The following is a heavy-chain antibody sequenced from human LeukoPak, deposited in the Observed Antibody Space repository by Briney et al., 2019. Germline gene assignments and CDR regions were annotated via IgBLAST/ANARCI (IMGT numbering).Heavy chain of an antibody. CDR2: ISGSGDTT. CDR1: GFTFSRYA. J-gene: IGHJ4*02. Sequence: PGGSLRLSCAASGFTFSRYAMNWVRQAPGKGLEWVSTISGSGDTTYYADCVKGRFIISRDNSKNTLYLQMTSLRAEDTAVYYCAKPPPCDYGDYYYFDYWGQGTLVTVSS. CDR3: AKPPPCDYGDYYYFDY. D-gene: IGHD4-17*01. V-gene: IGHV3-23*01.